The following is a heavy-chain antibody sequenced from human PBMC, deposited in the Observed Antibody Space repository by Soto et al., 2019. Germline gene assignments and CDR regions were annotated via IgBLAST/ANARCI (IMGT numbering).Heavy chain of an antibody. Sequence: QVQLVESGGGVVQPGRSLRLSCAASGFTFSSCAMHWVRQAPGKGLEWVAVISYDGSNKYYADSVKGRFTISRDNSKNTLYLQMNSLRAEDTAVYYCARGFGSSSVVLVVGVDYWGQGTLVTVSS. CDR2: ISYDGSNK. V-gene: IGHV3-30-3*01. J-gene: IGHJ4*02. CDR1: GFTFSSCA. CDR3: ARGFGSSSVVLVVGVDY. D-gene: IGHD6-6*01.